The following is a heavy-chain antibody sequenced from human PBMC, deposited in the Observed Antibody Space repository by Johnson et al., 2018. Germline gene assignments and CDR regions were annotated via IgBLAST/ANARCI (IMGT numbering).Heavy chain of an antibody. J-gene: IGHJ3*02. CDR1: RFTFSSYS. CDR2: ISSSSSTI. D-gene: IGHD1-26*01. V-gene: IGHV3-48*01. CDR3: AREPDGSYFTMALHAFDI. Sequence: EEQLGETGGGLVQPGGSLRLSCAASRFTFSSYSMNWVRTAPGKGLEWDSYISSSSSTIYYADPVKGRFTISRDNANNSLYLQMNSLRAEDTAVYYCAREPDGSYFTMALHAFDIWGQGTMVTVSS.